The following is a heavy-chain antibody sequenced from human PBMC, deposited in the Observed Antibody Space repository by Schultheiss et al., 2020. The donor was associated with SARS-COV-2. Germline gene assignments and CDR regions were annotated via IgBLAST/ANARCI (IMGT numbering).Heavy chain of an antibody. V-gene: IGHV3-21*04. CDR1: GFTFSSYW. CDR2: ISSSSSYI. CDR3: ARMREINGMDV. J-gene: IGHJ6*02. D-gene: IGHD1-26*01. Sequence: GGSLRLSCAASGFTFSSYWMSWVRQAPGKGLEWVSSISSSSSYIYYADSVKGRFTISRDNAKNSLYLQMDSLRTEDTALYYCARMREINGMDVWGQGTTVTVSS.